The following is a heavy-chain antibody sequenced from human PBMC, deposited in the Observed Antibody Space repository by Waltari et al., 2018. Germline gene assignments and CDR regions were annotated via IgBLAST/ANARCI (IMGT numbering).Heavy chain of an antibody. J-gene: IGHJ5*02. D-gene: IGHD4-17*01. V-gene: IGHV1-18*01. CDR2: ISAYNGNT. CDR3: ARDHRKTYYGDYHEEWFDP. Sequence: QVQLVQSGAEVKKPGASVKVSCKASGYTFTSYGISWVRQAPGQGLEWMGWISAYNGNTNYAQKLQGRVTMTTDTSTSTAYMELRSLRSDDTAVYYCARDHRKTYYGDYHEEWFDPWGQGTLVTVSS. CDR1: GYTFTSYG.